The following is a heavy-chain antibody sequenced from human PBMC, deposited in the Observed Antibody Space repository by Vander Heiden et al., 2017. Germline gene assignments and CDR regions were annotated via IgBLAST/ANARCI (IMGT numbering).Heavy chain of an antibody. D-gene: IGHD4-17*01. V-gene: IGHV3-21*01. Sequence: EVQLVDSGGGLFKPGGSLRLSCAASTFSFSKHRMNWVRQALGKGLEWVSSISSSSSYIYYADSVKGRFTISRDNAKNSLYLQLNSLRGEDTAVYYCAKDSNDYGDYPSPGYFDYWGQGTLVTVSS. J-gene: IGHJ4*02. CDR1: TFSFSKHR. CDR2: ISSSSSYI. CDR3: AKDSNDYGDYPSPGYFDY.